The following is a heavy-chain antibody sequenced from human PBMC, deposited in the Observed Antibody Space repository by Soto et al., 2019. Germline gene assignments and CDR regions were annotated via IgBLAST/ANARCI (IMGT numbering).Heavy chain of an antibody. J-gene: IGHJ6*02. V-gene: IGHV1-8*01. Sequence: GASVKVSCKASGYSFNSYDINWVRQAPGQGLEWMGWMNPNSGNTGSAQKFQGRVIMTRNTSISTAYLELSSLRSDDTAVYYCARADSSSWYVGYYYYGMDVWGQGTTVTVSS. CDR2: MNPNSGNT. D-gene: IGHD6-13*01. CDR1: GYSFNSYD. CDR3: ARADSSSWYVGYYYYGMDV.